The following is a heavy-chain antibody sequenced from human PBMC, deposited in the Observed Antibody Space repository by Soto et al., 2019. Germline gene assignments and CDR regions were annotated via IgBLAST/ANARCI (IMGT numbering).Heavy chain of an antibody. V-gene: IGHV1-69*01. Sequence: SFNASGRTLYSYAISAVVQARGQGLEWMGGIIPIFGTGNYAQKFQGRVTITADESTSTAYMELSSLRSEDTAVYYCARDGSYNSVAFVDYWGQGTLGTVSS. D-gene: IGHD1-20*01. J-gene: IGHJ4*02. CDR1: GRTLYSYA. CDR2: IIPIFGTG. CDR3: ARDGSYNSVAFVDY.